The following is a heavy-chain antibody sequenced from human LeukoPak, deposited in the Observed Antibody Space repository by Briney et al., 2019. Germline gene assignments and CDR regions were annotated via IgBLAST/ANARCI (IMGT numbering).Heavy chain of an antibody. J-gene: IGHJ4*02. CDR1: GFTFSSYA. Sequence: TGGSLRLSCAASGFTFSSYAMSWVRQAPGKGLEWVSAISGSGGSTYYADSVKGRFTISRDNSKSTLYLQMNSLRAEDTAVYYCAKKRLYYDSSGYPPYFDYWGQGTLVTVSS. CDR3: AKKRLYYDSSGYPPYFDY. V-gene: IGHV3-23*01. CDR2: ISGSGGST. D-gene: IGHD3-22*01.